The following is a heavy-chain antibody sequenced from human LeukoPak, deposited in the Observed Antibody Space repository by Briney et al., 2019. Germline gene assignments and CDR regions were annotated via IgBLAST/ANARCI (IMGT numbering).Heavy chain of an antibody. J-gene: IGHJ4*02. CDR3: ARHPGMRFSGSYVDY. CDR2: IYYSGST. V-gene: IGHV4-59*08. Sequence: SETLSLTCTVSGGSISSYYWSWIRQSPGKGLEWIGYIYYSGSTNYSPSLKSRVTISVDTSKNQFSLKLGSVTAADTAVYYCARHPGMRFSGSYVDYWGQGTLVTVSS. D-gene: IGHD1-26*01. CDR1: GGSISSYY.